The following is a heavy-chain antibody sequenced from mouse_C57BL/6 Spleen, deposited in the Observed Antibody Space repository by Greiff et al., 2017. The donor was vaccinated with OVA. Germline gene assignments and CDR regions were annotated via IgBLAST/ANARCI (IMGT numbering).Heavy chain of an antibody. Sequence: QVQLQQPGAELVKPGASVKMSCKASGYTFTSYWITWVKQRPGQGLEWIGDIYPGSSSTNYNEKFKSKATLTVDTSSSTAYMQLSSLTSEDSAVYYCARSYYGSRWYFDVWGTGTTVTVSS. J-gene: IGHJ1*03. CDR3: ARSYYGSRWYFDV. V-gene: IGHV1-55*01. CDR1: GYTFTSYW. D-gene: IGHD1-1*01. CDR2: IYPGSSST.